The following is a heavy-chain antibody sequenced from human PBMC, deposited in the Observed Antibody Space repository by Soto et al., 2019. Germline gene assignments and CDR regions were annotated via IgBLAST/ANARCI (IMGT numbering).Heavy chain of an antibody. D-gene: IGHD2-15*01. J-gene: IGHJ4*02. V-gene: IGHV3-15*01. CDR2: IKSKTDGGTI. CDR1: GFTFSKAY. CDR3: LPRCSS. Sequence: EVQLVESGGGLVKPGGSLRLSCVGSGFTFSKAYMTWVRQAPGKGLEWVGRIKSKTDGGTIDYAAPVKGRFTISRDDSQNTLFLQMNSLNIEETAVYYCLPRCSSWGQGTLVTVSS.